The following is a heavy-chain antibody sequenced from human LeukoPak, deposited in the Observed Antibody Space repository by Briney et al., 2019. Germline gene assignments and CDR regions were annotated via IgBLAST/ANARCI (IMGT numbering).Heavy chain of an antibody. J-gene: IGHJ5*02. V-gene: IGHV1-46*01. Sequence: ASVKVSCKASGYTFTSYYMHWVRQAPGQGLEWMGIINPSGGSTSYAQKFQGRVTMTRDTSTGTVYKELSSLRSEDTAVYYCARDRGSGSYYRRFWFDPWGQGTLVTVSS. CDR2: INPSGGST. D-gene: IGHD1-26*01. CDR1: GYTFTSYY. CDR3: ARDRGSGSYYRRFWFDP.